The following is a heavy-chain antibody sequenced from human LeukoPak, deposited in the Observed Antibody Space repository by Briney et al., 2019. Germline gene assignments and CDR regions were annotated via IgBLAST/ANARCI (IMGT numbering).Heavy chain of an antibody. D-gene: IGHD6-13*01. CDR2: ISSSSSSI. Sequence: GGSLRLSCAASGFTFSSYSMNWVRQAPGKGLEWVSYISSSSSSIYYADSVKGRFTISRDNAENSLYLQMSSLRAEDTAIYYCARVLRYSSSWHQADYWGQGSLVTVSS. CDR1: GFTFSSYS. CDR3: ARVLRYSSSWHQADY. V-gene: IGHV3-48*04. J-gene: IGHJ4*02.